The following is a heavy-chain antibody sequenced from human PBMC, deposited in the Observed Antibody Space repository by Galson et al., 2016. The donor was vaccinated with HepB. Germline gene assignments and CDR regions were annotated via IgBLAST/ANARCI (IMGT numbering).Heavy chain of an antibody. CDR2: ISGSINAT. CDR3: AKDPYYSSGWGAFES. D-gene: IGHD6-19*01. CDR1: GFTFTNYA. Sequence: SLRLSCAASGFTFTNYAMTWVRQAPGKGLQWVSGISGSINATYYADSVKGRFIISRDDSKNTLYLQMHSLRGEDTALYYCAKDPYYSSGWGAFESWGQGTLVTVSS. V-gene: IGHV3-23*01. J-gene: IGHJ4*02.